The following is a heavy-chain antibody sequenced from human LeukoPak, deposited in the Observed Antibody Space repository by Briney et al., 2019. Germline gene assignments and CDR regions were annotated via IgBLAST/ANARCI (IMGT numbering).Heavy chain of an antibody. CDR1: GYTFINYY. V-gene: IGHV1-46*01. CDR3: AREQKQRNAFDI. Sequence: ASVKVSCKASGYTFINYYIHWVRQAPGQGLEWMGIINPSGGSTSYAQKFQGRVTMTRDTSTSTVYMELSSLRSEDTAVYYCAREQKQRNAFDIWGQGTMVTVSS. D-gene: IGHD6-13*01. CDR2: INPSGGST. J-gene: IGHJ3*02.